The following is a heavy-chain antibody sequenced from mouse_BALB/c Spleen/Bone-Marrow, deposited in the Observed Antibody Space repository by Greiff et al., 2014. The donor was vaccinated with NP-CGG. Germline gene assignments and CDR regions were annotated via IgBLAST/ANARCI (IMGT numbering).Heavy chain of an antibody. CDR3: SRNPFPTAIAWFAY. J-gene: IGHJ3*01. CDR2: VNPYNGGT. Sequence: EVQLQQSGPELVKPGASMKMSCKASGYTFTDYYMDWVKQSHGEGFEWIGRVNPYNGGTSYNQKSKGKATLTVDKSSSTAYMELNSLTSEDSAVYYCSRNPFPTAIAWFAYWGQGTLVTVSA. CDR1: GYTFTDYY. D-gene: IGHD1-2*01. V-gene: IGHV1-19*01.